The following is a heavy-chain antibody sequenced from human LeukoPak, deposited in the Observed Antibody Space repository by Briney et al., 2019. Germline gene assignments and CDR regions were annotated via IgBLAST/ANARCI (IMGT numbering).Heavy chain of an antibody. V-gene: IGHV3-7*01. CDR2: IKQDGSEK. Sequence: ETLSLTCTVSGGSISSSSYYWGWVRQAPGKGLEWVANIKQDGSEKYYVDSVKGRFTISRDNAKNSLYLQMNSLRAEDTAVYYCARVQGSGWYPLWFDPWGQGTLVTVSS. D-gene: IGHD6-19*01. CDR1: GGSISSSSYY. CDR3: ARVQGSGWYPLWFDP. J-gene: IGHJ5*02.